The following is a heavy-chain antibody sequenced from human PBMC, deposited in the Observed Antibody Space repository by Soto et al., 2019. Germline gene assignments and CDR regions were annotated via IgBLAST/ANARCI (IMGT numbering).Heavy chain of an antibody. V-gene: IGHV1-69*01. CDR2: IIPMFGIP. J-gene: IGHJ3*01. Sequence: QVQLVQSGAEVKKPGSSVKVSCKASGGTLNKHAITWVRRAPGQGLEWVGGIIPMFGIPNYPQKFQGRVTITADDSTNTSHMELHIMTSNDTAVYYCARGGTSGWLKGAYDVWGQGTMVTVSS. CDR1: GGTLNKHA. CDR3: ARGGTSGWLKGAYDV. D-gene: IGHD6-13*01.